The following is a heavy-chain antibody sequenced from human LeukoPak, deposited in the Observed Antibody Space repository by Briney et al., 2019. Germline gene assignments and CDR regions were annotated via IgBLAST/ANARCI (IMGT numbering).Heavy chain of an antibody. CDR2: ISSSRSYI. Sequence: PGGSLRLSCAASGFTFSSYPMNWVRQAPGKGLEWVSSISSSRSYIYYADSVKGRFTISRDNAKNSLYLQMNSLRAEDTAVYYCARDLGISWYNFLYWGQGTLVIVSS. CDR3: ARDLGISWYNFLY. V-gene: IGHV3-21*01. D-gene: IGHD6-13*01. J-gene: IGHJ4*02. CDR1: GFTFSSYP.